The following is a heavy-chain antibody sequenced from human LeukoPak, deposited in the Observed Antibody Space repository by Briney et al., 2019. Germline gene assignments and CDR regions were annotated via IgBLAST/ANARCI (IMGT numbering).Heavy chain of an antibody. CDR3: ATELRGYYDSSGLRYFDL. V-gene: IGHV4-39*07. D-gene: IGHD3-22*01. J-gene: IGHJ2*01. CDR1: GGSISSSSYY. Sequence: SETLSLTCTVSGGSISSSSYYWGWIRQPPGKGLEWSGGIYYSGSTYYNPSLKSRVTISVDTSKNQFSLKLSSVTAADTAVYYCATELRGYYDSSGLRYFDLWGRGTLVTVSS. CDR2: IYYSGST.